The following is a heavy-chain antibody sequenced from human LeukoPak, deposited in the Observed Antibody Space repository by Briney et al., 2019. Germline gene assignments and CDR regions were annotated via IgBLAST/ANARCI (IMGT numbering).Heavy chain of an antibody. D-gene: IGHD5-18*01. Sequence: GGSLRLSCAASGFTVSSNYMSWVRQAPGKELEWVSVIYSGGSTYCADSVKGRFTISRDNSKNTLYLQMNSLRAEDTAVYYCARTAVGYSYGFGVLYFDYWGQGTLVTVSS. CDR1: GFTVSSNY. CDR2: IYSGGST. V-gene: IGHV3-66*01. J-gene: IGHJ4*02. CDR3: ARTAVGYSYGFGVLYFDY.